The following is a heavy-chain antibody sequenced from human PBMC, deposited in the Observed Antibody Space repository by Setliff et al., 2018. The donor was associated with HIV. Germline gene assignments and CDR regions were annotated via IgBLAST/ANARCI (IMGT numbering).Heavy chain of an antibody. CDR2: LYVSGDT. Sequence: SETLSLTCYVTDDPISSYYWSWVRQPAAKGLEWIGRLYVSGDTNYNPSLKSRVTMSLDTSKKHFSLKLKSVTAADTAVYYCALTGHRLLRGYMDVWGKGTTVTVSS. CDR1: DDPISSYY. J-gene: IGHJ6*03. CDR3: ALTGHRLLRGYMDV. D-gene: IGHD2-15*01. V-gene: IGHV4-4*07.